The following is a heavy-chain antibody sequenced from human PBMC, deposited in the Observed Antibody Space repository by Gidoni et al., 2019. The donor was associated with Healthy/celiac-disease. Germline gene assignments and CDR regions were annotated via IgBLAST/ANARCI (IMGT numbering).Heavy chain of an antibody. V-gene: IGHV4-39*07. J-gene: IGHJ4*02. CDR1: GGSISSSSYY. CDR3: SVYDSSGYYRDY. Sequence: QLQLQESGPGLVKPSETLSLTCTVSGGSISSSSYYWGWIRQPPGKGLEWIGSIYYSGSTYYIPSLKSRVTISVDTSKNQFSLKLSSVTAADTAVYYFSVYDSSGYYRDYWGQGTLVTVSS. CDR2: IYYSGST. D-gene: IGHD3-22*01.